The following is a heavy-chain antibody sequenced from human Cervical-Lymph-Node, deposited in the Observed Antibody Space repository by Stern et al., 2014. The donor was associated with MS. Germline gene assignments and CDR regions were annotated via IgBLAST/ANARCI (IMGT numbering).Heavy chain of an antibody. CDR2: IYPGDSNN. CDR3: ARRVRFGEYD. Sequence: VQLVESGAEVKKPGESLKISCKGSGYSFTSYWIGWVRQMPGKGLEWIGIIYPGDSNNRYSPSFQGQVTISPDQAISTAYLQQSSLKASDTAMYYCARRVRFGEYDWGQGTLVTVSS. V-gene: IGHV5-51*01. CDR1: GYSFTSYW. D-gene: IGHD3-10*01. J-gene: IGHJ4*02.